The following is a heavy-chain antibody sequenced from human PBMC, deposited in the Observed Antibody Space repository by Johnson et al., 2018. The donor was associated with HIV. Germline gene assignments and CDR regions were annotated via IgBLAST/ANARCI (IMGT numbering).Heavy chain of an antibody. CDR1: GFTVSSNY. Sequence: VQLVESWGGLVQSGGSLRLSCAASGFTVSSNYMSWVRQAPGKGLEWVSVIYSGGRTYYADSVKGRFTISRDNSKNTLYLQMNSLRAEDTAVYYCARDICTGGVCYDAFDIWGQGTMVTVSS. CDR2: IYSGGRT. V-gene: IGHV3-66*01. J-gene: IGHJ3*02. CDR3: ARDICTGGVCYDAFDI. D-gene: IGHD2-8*02.